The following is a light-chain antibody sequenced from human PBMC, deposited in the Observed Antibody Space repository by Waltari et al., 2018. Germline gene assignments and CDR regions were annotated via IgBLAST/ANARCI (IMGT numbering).Light chain of an antibody. CDR3: QSYDSSLMGV. Sequence: QSVLTLPPSASGPPGQTVTISCSGSSSNTGSYPVHWYQQVSAAAPKLLLHSNNLRPSGGPARCSGCRSGTSASLSVTGLQAEDEAGYYCQSYDSSLMGVFGGGTKLTVL. CDR2: SNN. J-gene: IGLJ2*01. V-gene: IGLV1-44*01. CDR1: SSNTGSYP.